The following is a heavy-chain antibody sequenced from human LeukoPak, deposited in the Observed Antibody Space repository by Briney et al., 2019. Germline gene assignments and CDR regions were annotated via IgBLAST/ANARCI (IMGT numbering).Heavy chain of an antibody. CDR1: GFIVSTNY. D-gene: IGHD3-3*01. CDR2: IYSDGST. Sequence: GGSLRLSCAASGFIVSTNYMTWVRQAPRKGLEWVSIIYSDGSTYYADSVKGRFTISIDNSKNTLYLQMNSLEAEDTAVYYCARDRFNGMDVWGQGTTVTVSS. V-gene: IGHV3-66*01. CDR3: ARDRFNGMDV. J-gene: IGHJ6*02.